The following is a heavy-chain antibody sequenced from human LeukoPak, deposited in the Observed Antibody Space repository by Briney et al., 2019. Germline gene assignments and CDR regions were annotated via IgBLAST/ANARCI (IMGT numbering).Heavy chain of an antibody. CDR2: ICSSIGCT. CDR3: ARISLAPSDNFDS. V-gene: IGHV3-23*01. Sequence: GGSLRLSCAASAFTFSSHPMGWVRRAPGKGLEWVSSICSSIGCTYYADSVRGRFAISRDDSKNTLYLRMNSLRAEDTAVYYCARISLAPSDNFDSWGQGTPVTVSS. D-gene: IGHD1-1*01. J-gene: IGHJ4*02. CDR1: AFTFSSHP.